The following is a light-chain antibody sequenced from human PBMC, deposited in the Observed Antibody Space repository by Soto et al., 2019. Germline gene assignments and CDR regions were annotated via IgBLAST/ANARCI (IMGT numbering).Light chain of an antibody. V-gene: IGKV3-15*01. Sequence: EIVMTQSPATLSLSPLEIATLSCSASQSVSSNLAWYQQKPGQAPRLLIHGASTRATGIPARFSGSGSETEFTLTISSLQSEDFAVYFCQEYNNWPSWTFGQGTKVDIK. CDR1: QSVSSN. CDR3: QEYNNWPSWT. J-gene: IGKJ1*01. CDR2: GAS.